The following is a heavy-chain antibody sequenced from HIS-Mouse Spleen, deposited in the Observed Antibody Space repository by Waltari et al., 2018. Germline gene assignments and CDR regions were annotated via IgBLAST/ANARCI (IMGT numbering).Heavy chain of an antibody. CDR1: GGPIRSSSSY. CDR3: AREIPYSSSWYDWYFDL. Sequence: QLQLQESGPGLVKPSETLSLPCTVSGGPIRSSSSYWGWIRQPPGKGLEWIGSIYYSGSTYYNPSLKSRVTISVDTSKNQFSLKLSSVTAADTAVYYCAREIPYSSSWYDWYFDLWGSGTLVTVSS. J-gene: IGHJ2*01. D-gene: IGHD6-13*01. CDR2: IYYSGST. V-gene: IGHV4-39*07.